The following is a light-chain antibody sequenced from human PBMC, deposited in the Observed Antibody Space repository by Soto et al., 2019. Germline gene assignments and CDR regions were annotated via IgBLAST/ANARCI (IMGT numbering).Light chain of an antibody. Sequence: QSALTQPPSASGSPGQSVTISCTGTSSDVGGYNYVSWYQQHPGKAPKLIISEVSKRPSGVPDRFSGSKSGNTASLTVSGLQAEDEADYYCDSYTSSRAYVFGIGTKVTVL. V-gene: IGLV2-8*01. CDR2: EVS. J-gene: IGLJ1*01. CDR3: DSYTSSRAYV. CDR1: SSDVGGYNY.